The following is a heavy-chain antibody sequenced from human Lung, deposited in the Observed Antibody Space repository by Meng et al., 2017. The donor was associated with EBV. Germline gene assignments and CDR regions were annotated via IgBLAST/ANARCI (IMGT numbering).Heavy chain of an antibody. CDR3: AASSSSWYQNWFDP. D-gene: IGHD6-13*01. CDR1: GYTFTSYG. J-gene: IGHJ5*02. V-gene: IGHV1-18*01. Sequence: QVQLVQPGAEGKKPGASVKVSCKASGYTFTSYGISWVRQAPGQGLEWMGWISAYNGNTNYAQKLQGRVTMTTDTSTSTAYMELRSLRSDDTAVYYCAASSSSWYQNWFDPWGQGTLVTVSS. CDR2: ISAYNGNT.